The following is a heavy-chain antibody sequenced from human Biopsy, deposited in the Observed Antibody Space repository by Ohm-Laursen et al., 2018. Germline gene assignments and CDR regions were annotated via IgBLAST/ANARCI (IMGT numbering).Heavy chain of an antibody. CDR3: VRGVDYYDPYHYYALDV. J-gene: IGHJ6*02. Sequence: LRLSCTASGFTFSDHSLSWIRQAPGKGLEWIGEINHSGRTNYNPSLKSRVTISVDTSKNQFSLKVRSVTAADTAVYYCVRGVDYYDPYHYYALDVWGQGTTVTVSS. CDR2: INHSGRT. V-gene: IGHV4-34*01. D-gene: IGHD3-22*01. CDR1: GFTFSDHS.